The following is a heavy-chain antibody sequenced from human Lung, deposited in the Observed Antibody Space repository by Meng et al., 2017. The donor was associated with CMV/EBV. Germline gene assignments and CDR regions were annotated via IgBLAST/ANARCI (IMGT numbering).Heavy chain of an antibody. Sequence: LGKPSEALDLLRAVSCVPLTSHNWWPWPPRPPGKGREWIGESPYRGSNAFNPSLKSRVSMSKGKSKNQFALKLTSVTAADTAVYHCLRRSGGSVWGQGTLVTVSS. CDR1: CVPLTSHNW. J-gene: IGHJ4*02. D-gene: IGHD3-10*01. CDR2: SPYRGSN. CDR3: LRRSGGSV. V-gene: IGHV4-4*02.